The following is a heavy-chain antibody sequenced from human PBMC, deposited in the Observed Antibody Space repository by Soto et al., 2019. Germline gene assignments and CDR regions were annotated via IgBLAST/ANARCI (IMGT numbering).Heavy chain of an antibody. D-gene: IGHD3-22*01. CDR2: IYYSGST. CDR1: GGSISSGDYY. V-gene: IGHV4-30-4*01. CDR3: ARSGPPYYYDSSGYREGWFDP. J-gene: IGHJ5*02. Sequence: TLSLTCTVSGGSISSGDYYWSWIRQPPGKDLEWIGYIYYSGSTYYNPSLKSRVTISVDTSKNQFSLKLSSVTAADTAVYYCARSGPPYYYDSSGYREGWFDPWGQGTLVTVSS.